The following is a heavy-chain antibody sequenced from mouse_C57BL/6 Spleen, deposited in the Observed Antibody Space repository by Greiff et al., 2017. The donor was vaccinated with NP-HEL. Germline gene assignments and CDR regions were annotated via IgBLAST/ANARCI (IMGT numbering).Heavy chain of an antibody. J-gene: IGHJ1*03. V-gene: IGHV1-52*01. CDR1: GYTFTSYW. D-gene: IGHD1-1*01. CDR2: IDPSDSET. Sequence: QVQLQQPGAELVRPGSSVKLSCKASGYTFTSYWMHWVKQRPIQGLEWIGNIDPSDSETHYNQKFKDKATLTVDKSSSTAYMQLSSLTSEDSAVYYCARSVYYYGSRYFDVWGTGTTVTVSS. CDR3: ARSVYYYGSRYFDV.